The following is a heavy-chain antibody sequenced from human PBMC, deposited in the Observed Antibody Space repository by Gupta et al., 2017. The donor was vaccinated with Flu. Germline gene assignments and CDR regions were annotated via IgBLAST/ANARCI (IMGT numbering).Heavy chain of an antibody. J-gene: IGHJ4*02. D-gene: IGHD1-1*01. CDR2: IYSGGST. V-gene: IGHV3-53*02. CDR1: GFTVSSNY. CDR3: ARALSNEYFDY. Sequence: EVQLVETGGGLIQPGGSLRLSCAASGFTVSSNYLSWVRQAPGKGLEWVSVIYSGGSTYYADSVKGRFTISRDNSKNTLYLQMNSLRAEDTAVYYCARALSNEYFDYWGQGTLVTVSS.